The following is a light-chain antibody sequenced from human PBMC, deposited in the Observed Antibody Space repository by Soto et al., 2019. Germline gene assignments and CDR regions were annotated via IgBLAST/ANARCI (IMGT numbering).Light chain of an antibody. CDR3: MQSTQLPPT. CDR1: QSLLHSNGYNY. Sequence: DIVMTQSPLSLPVTPGEPASSSCRSSQSLLHSNGYNYLDWYLQKPGQSPQLLIYLGSTRVSGVPDRFSGSGSGTDFTLEISRVETDDVGIYYCMQSTQLPPTFGQGTRLEIK. CDR2: LGS. J-gene: IGKJ5*01. V-gene: IGKV2-28*01.